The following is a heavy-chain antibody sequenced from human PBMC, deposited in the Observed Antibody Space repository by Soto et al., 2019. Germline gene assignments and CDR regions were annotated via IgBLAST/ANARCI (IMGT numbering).Heavy chain of an antibody. CDR2: ISGSGGST. CDR1: GFTFGSYA. CDR3: AKDAGRFLEWFLPFDS. V-gene: IGHV3-23*01. J-gene: IGHJ4*02. Sequence: GGSLRLSCAASGFTFGSYAMSWVRQAPGKGLEWVSVISGSGGSTHYVDSVKGRFTISRDNSKNTLYLQMNSLRAEDTAVYYCAKDAGRFLEWFLPFDSWGQGSLVTVSS. D-gene: IGHD3-3*01.